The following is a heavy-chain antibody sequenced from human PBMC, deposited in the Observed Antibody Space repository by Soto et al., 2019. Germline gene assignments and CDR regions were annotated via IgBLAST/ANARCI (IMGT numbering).Heavy chain of an antibody. Sequence: QVQLVQSGAEVKKPGASVKVSCKASGYTFTSYGISWVRQAPGQGLEWMGWISAYNGNTNSAQKLPGRVTITTDTSTITAYMELRSLRSPDTAVYYCARSIAAAVAFHYSGQGTLITVSS. CDR2: ISAYNGNT. D-gene: IGHD6-13*01. CDR1: GYTFTSYG. CDR3: ARSIAAAVAFHY. V-gene: IGHV1-18*01. J-gene: IGHJ4*02.